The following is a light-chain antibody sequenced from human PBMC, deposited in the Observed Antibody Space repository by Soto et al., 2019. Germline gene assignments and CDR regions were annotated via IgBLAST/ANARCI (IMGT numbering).Light chain of an antibody. CDR1: NSNIESNT. V-gene: IGLV1-44*01. CDR3: AAWDDSLIGHVV. J-gene: IGLJ2*01. CDR2: SNN. Sequence: QSVLTQPPSASGTPGQRVTISCSGSNSNIESNTVNWYQQLPGTAPKLLIYSNNQRPSGVPDRFSGSKSGTSASLAISGLQSDDEAVYYCAAWDDSLIGHVVFGGGTNLTVL.